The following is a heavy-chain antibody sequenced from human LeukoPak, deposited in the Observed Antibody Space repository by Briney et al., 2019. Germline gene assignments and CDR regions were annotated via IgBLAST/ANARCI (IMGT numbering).Heavy chain of an antibody. CDR2: INPNSGGT. J-gene: IGHJ6*02. CDR3: ARGQYCGGYCYHYYYGMDV. V-gene: IGHV1-2*02. Sequence: ASVKVSCKASGYTFTGYYMHWVRQAPGQGLEWMGWINPNSGGTNYAQKFQGRVTMTRDTSISTAYMELSRLRSDDTAVYYCARGQYCGGYCYHYYYGMDVWGQGTTVTVS. D-gene: IGHD2-21*02. CDR1: GYTFTGYY.